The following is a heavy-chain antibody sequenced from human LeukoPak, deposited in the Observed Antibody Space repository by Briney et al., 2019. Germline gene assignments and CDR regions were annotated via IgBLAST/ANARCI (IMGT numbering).Heavy chain of an antibody. Sequence: GGSLRLSCAASGFTFSIYAMSWVRQAPGKGLEWVSSISASGGSTYYADSVKGRFTISRDNAKNSLYLQMNSLRAEDTAVYYCARDQGYSYSDYWGQGTLVTVSS. J-gene: IGHJ4*02. CDR2: ISASGGST. D-gene: IGHD5-18*01. CDR1: GFTFSIYA. CDR3: ARDQGYSYSDY. V-gene: IGHV3-23*01.